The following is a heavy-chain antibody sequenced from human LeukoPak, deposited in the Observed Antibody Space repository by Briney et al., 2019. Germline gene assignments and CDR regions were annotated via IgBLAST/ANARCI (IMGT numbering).Heavy chain of an antibody. Sequence: ASVKVSCKASGYTFTGYYMHWVRQAPGQGLEWMGWINPNSGGTNYAQKFQGRVTMTRDTSISTAYMELSRLRSDDTAVYYCASEPEYYYDSSGYYYYWGQGTLVTVSS. D-gene: IGHD3-22*01. CDR3: ASEPEYYYDSSGYYYY. V-gene: IGHV1-2*02. CDR2: INPNSGGT. CDR1: GYTFTGYY. J-gene: IGHJ4*02.